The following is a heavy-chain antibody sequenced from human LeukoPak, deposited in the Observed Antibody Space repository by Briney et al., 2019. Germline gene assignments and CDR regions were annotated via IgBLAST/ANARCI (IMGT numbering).Heavy chain of an antibody. Sequence: SETLSLTCTVSGGSLGSYYWSWIRQPAGKGLEWIGRIYNSGSTDFNPSLKSRVAMSQDTSRNHFSLKLNSVTAADTATYYCARHTGVFGASSGAFDFWGRGTLVTVSS. D-gene: IGHD3-3*01. V-gene: IGHV4-4*07. J-gene: IGHJ2*01. CDR3: ARHTGVFGASSGAFDF. CDR1: GGSLGSYY. CDR2: IYNSGST.